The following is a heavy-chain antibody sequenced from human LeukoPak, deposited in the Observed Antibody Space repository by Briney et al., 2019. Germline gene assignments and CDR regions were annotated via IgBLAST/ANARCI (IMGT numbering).Heavy chain of an antibody. CDR2: ISGSGGST. V-gene: IGHV3-23*01. D-gene: IGHD3-10*01. CDR1: GFTFSSYA. Sequence: GGSLRLSCAASGFTFSSYAMSWVRQAPGKGLEWVSAISGSGGSTYYADSVKGRFTISRDNSKNTLYLQMNSLRAEDTAVYYCAKDPSMVRGVIHWGFDYWGQGTLVTVSS. J-gene: IGHJ4*02. CDR3: AKDPSMVRGVIHWGFDY.